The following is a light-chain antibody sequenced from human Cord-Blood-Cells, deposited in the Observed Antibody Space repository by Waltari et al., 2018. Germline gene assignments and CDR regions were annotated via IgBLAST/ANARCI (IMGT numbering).Light chain of an antibody. CDR3: QQRSNCRGT. J-gene: IGKJ1*01. CDR2: DAS. V-gene: IGKV3-11*01. CDR1: QSVSIY. Sequence: EIVLSQSPATLSLPPGERDTTACSASQSVSIYLAWYQQKPGQAPRLLIYDASNRATGIPARFSGSGSGTDFTLTISSLEAEDFAVYYCQQRSNCRGTFGQGTKVEIK.